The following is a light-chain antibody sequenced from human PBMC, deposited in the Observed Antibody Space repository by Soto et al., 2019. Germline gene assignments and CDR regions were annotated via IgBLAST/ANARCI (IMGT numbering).Light chain of an antibody. V-gene: IGLV1-40*01. J-gene: IGLJ2*01. Sequence: QSVLTQPPSVSGAPGQRVSISCTGSSSNIGAGYDVHWYQHLPGTAPKLLIYYNTNRPSGVPDRFSGSKSGTSASLAITGLQAEDEAYYYCQSYDSSLSCVVFGGGTKLTVL. CDR3: QSYDSSLSCVV. CDR2: YNT. CDR1: SSNIGAGYD.